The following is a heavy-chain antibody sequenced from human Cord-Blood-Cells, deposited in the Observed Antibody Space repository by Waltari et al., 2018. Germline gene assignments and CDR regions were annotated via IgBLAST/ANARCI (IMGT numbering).Heavy chain of an antibody. Sequence: CMASGGTFSSYAISWVRQAPGQGLEWMRRVIPILGIANYAQKFQGRVTITADKSTSTAYMELSSLRSEDTAVYYWARRERDAFDIWGQGTMVTGSS. J-gene: IGHJ3*02. CDR3: ARRERDAFDI. V-gene: IGHV1-69*04. CDR1: GGTFSSYA. CDR2: VIPILGIA.